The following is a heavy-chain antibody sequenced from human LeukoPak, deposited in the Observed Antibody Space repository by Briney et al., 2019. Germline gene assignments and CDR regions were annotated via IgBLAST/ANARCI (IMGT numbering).Heavy chain of an antibody. Sequence: ASVKVSCKASGYTFTSYDINWVRQATGQGLEWRGWMYPNSGNTGYAQKFQGRVTITRNTSISTAYMELSSLRSEDTAVYYCARALPRSSSSGFDPWGQGTLVTVSS. CDR1: GYTFTSYD. CDR3: ARALPRSSSSGFDP. V-gene: IGHV1-8*03. J-gene: IGHJ5*02. D-gene: IGHD6-13*01. CDR2: MYPNSGNT.